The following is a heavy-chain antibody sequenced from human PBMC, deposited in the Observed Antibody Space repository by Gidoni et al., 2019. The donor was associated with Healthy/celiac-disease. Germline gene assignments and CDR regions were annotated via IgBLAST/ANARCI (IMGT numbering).Heavy chain of an antibody. Sequence: QVQLQESGPGLVKPSQTLSLTCTVSGGSTSSGDYYWSWIRQPPGKGLEWIGYIYYSGSTYYNPSLKSRVTISVDTSKNQFSLKLSSVTAADTAVYYCARVGTRPTMVRGVHPFDYWGQGTLVTVSS. CDR3: ARVGTRPTMVRGVHPFDY. D-gene: IGHD3-10*01. J-gene: IGHJ4*02. CDR1: GGSTSSGDYY. CDR2: IYYSGST. V-gene: IGHV4-30-4*01.